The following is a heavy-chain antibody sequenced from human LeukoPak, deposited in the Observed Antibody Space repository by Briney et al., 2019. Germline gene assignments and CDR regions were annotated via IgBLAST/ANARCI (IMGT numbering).Heavy chain of an antibody. J-gene: IGHJ4*02. D-gene: IGHD3-3*01. CDR2: INPNSGGT. CDR1: GYTFTGYY. V-gene: IGHV1-2*02. Sequence: ASVKASCKASGYTFTGYYMHWVRQAPGQGLEWMGWINPNSGGTNYAQKFQGRVTMTRDTSISTAYMELSRLRSDDTAVYYCARSYDFWSGYYGYWGQGTLVTVSS. CDR3: ARSYDFWSGYYGY.